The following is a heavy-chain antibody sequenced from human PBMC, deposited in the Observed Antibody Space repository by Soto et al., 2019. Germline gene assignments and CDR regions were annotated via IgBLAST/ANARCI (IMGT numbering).Heavy chain of an antibody. CDR1: GFSFDDYN. CDR2: ITWNGGNS. V-gene: IGHV3-43*01. Sequence: PXGSLKLSCAASGFSFDDYNIHWVRQAPGKGLEWVSLITWNGGNSYYADSVKGRFTISRDGTTESVSLQMTSLKREDTGLYFCARETLSYGSALDVWAQGSTVTVSS. J-gene: IGHJ6*02. D-gene: IGHD3-16*01. CDR3: ARETLSYGSALDV.